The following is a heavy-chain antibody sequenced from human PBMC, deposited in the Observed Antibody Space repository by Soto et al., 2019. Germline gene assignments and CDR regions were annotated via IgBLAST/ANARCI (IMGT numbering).Heavy chain of an antibody. V-gene: IGHV5-10-1*01. CDR2: IDPSDSYT. CDR3: ASLIAAAGRSYYYYYGMDF. J-gene: IGHJ6*02. Sequence: GESLKISCKGSGYSFTSYWISWVRQMPGKGLEWMGRIDPSDSYTNYSPSFQGHVTISADKSISTAYLQWSSLKASDTAMYYCASLIAAAGRSYYYYYGMDFWGQGTTVTVSS. CDR1: GYSFTSYW. D-gene: IGHD6-13*01.